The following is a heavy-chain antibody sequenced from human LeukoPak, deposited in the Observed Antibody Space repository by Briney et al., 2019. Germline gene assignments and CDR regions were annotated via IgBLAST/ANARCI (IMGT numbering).Heavy chain of an antibody. CDR1: GFTFSRYW. CDR3: SRGDYGGNTYYFDY. CDR2: IKKDGSEK. Sequence: AGGSLRLSCAASGFTFSRYWMSWVRQAPGKGPEWVANIKKDGSEKYYVDSVKGRFTISRDNSKNSLYLQINSLRAEDTAVYYCSRGDYGGNTYYFDYWGQRTLVIVSS. D-gene: IGHD4-23*01. J-gene: IGHJ4*02. V-gene: IGHV3-7*04.